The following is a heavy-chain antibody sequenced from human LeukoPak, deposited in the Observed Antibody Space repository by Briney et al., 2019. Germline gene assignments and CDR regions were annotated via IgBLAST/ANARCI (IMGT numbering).Heavy chain of an antibody. CDR3: ASPLAADYYYYGMDV. CDR2: ISSSSSYT. V-gene: IGHV3-11*06. D-gene: IGHD2-15*01. J-gene: IGHJ6*02. CDR1: GFTFSDYY. Sequence: GGSLRLSCAASGFTFSDYYMSWIRQAPGKGLEWVSYISSSSSYTNYADSVKGRFTISRDNAKSSLYLQMNSLRAEDTAVYYCASPLAADYYYYGMDVWGQGTTVTVSS.